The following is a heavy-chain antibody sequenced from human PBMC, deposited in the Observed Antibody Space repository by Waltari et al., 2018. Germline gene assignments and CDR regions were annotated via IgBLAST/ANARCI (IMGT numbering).Heavy chain of an antibody. CDR1: GFTFSEFT. Sequence: EVHLVESGGGLVQPGGSLKLYCAASGFTFSEFTRYWVRQASGKGLEWVGHIRSKANNYATGNAASVKGRFTVSRDDSKNTAYLQMNSLRTEDTAIYYCTNFMSGWGQGTTVTVSS. V-gene: IGHV3-73*02. J-gene: IGHJ6*02. CDR2: IRSKANNYAT. CDR3: TNFMSG. D-gene: IGHD3-10*01.